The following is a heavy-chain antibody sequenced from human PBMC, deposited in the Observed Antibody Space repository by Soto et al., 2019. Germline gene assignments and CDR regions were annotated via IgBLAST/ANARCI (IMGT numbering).Heavy chain of an antibody. J-gene: IGHJ5*02. CDR2: IYYSGST. CDR3: ARGKVTIFGVVTHPRWFDP. V-gene: IGHV4-39*01. Sequence: SETLSLTCTVSGGSISSSSYYWGWIRQPPGKGLEWIGSIYYSGSTYYNPSLKSRVTISVDTSKNQFSLKPSSVTAADTAVYYCARGKVTIFGVVTHPRWFDPWGQGTLVTVSS. CDR1: GGSISSSSYY. D-gene: IGHD3-3*01.